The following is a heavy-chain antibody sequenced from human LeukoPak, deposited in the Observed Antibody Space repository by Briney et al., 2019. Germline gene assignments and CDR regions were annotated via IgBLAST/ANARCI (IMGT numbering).Heavy chain of an antibody. J-gene: IGHJ5*02. CDR1: GFTFDDYA. D-gene: IGHD6-13*01. CDR2: ITWNSGYI. V-gene: IGHV3-9*01. Sequence: PGGSLRLSCVGSGFTFDDYAMHWVRQAPGKGLEWVSGITWNSGYIGYADFVKGRFTISRDNAKNSLYLQLNSLRAEDTALYYCAKAAARIAPGGFDNWGQGTLFSVSS. CDR3: AKAAARIAPGGFDN.